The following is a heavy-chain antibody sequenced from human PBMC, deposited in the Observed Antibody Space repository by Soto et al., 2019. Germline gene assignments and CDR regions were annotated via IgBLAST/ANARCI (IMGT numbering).Heavy chain of an antibody. CDR1: GYTFTSYA. Sequence: QVQLVQSGAEEKKPGASVKVSCKASGYTFTSYAMHWVRQAPGQRPEWMGWINAGNGNTKYSQKFQGRVTITRDTSASTAYMELSSLRSEDTAVYYCARGGSYMVRGVIIPNWFDPWGQGTLVTVSS. CDR3: ARGGSYMVRGVIIPNWFDP. J-gene: IGHJ5*02. D-gene: IGHD3-10*01. CDR2: INAGNGNT. V-gene: IGHV1-3*05.